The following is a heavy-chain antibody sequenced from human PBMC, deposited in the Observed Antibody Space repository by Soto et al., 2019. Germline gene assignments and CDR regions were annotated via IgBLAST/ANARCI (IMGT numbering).Heavy chain of an antibody. D-gene: IGHD3-16*01. CDR1: GFSLSTSRVG. CDR3: AHIMITWGGVSALDAFDM. Sequence: SGPTLVNPTQTLTLTCSFSGFSLSTSRVGVALIRQPPGKALEWLAIIYWDDDRRYSPSLKTRLAITKDTSKNQVVLTMTNLDPGDTATYYCAHIMITWGGVSALDAFDMWGQGTMVTVSS. J-gene: IGHJ3*02. V-gene: IGHV2-5*02. CDR2: IYWDDDR.